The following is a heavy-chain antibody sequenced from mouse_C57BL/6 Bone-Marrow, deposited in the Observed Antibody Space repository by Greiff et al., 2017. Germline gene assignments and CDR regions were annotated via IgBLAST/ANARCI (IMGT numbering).Heavy chain of an antibody. CDR3: ARFGYFYYVDY. CDR1: GFTFSDYY. Sequence: VQLKESGGGLVQPGGSLKLSCAASGFTFSDYYMYWVRQTPEKRLEWVAYISNGGGSTYYPDTVKGRFTISRDNAKNTLYLQMSRLKSEDTAMYYCARFGYFYYVDYWGQGTTLTVSS. J-gene: IGHJ2*01. V-gene: IGHV5-12*01. D-gene: IGHD2-3*01. CDR2: ISNGGGST.